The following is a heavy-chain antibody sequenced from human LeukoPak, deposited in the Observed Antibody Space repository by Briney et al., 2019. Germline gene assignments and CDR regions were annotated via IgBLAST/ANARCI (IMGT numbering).Heavy chain of an antibody. J-gene: IGHJ4*02. Sequence: SETLSLTCTVSGGSISSGDYDWSWIRQPPGKGLEWIGYIYYSGSTYYNPSLKSRVTISVDTSKNQFSLKLSSVTAADTAVYYCAREKLPYDSSGYYGDWGQGTLVTVSS. V-gene: IGHV4-30-4*01. D-gene: IGHD3-22*01. CDR1: GGSISSGDYD. CDR3: AREKLPYDSSGYYGD. CDR2: IYYSGST.